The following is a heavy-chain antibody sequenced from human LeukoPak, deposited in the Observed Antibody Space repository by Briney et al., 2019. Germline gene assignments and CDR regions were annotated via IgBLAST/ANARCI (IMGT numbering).Heavy chain of an antibody. J-gene: IGHJ5*01. D-gene: IGHD2/OR15-2a*01. CDR1: GFIFENFA. CDR2: VSFDGTNN. Sequence: GRSLRLSCVASGFIFENFAIHWVRQAPGKGLEWVSSVSFDGTNNFYADSVNGRLTVSRDNSKNTVYLNMNSLRPDDTAVYFCARDRNVIGADFDSWGQGTLVTAYS. V-gene: IGHV3-30*04. CDR3: ARDRNVIGADFDS.